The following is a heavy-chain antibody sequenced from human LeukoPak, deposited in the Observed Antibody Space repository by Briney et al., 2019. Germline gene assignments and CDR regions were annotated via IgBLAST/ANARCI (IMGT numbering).Heavy chain of an antibody. V-gene: IGHV1-2*02. CDR1: GYTFTGYY. D-gene: IGHD1-1*01. CDR2: INPNGGGT. CDR3: ARGPRTDYYYMDV. J-gene: IGHJ6*03. Sequence: GASVKVSCKASGYTFTGYYMHWVRQAPGQGLEWMGWINPNGGGTNYAQKFRGRVTMTRDTSISTAYMELSRLRPDDTAVYYCARGPRTDYYYMDVWGKGTTVTVSS.